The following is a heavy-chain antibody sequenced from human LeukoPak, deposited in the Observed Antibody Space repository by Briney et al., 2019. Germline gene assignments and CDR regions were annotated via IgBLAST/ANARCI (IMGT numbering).Heavy chain of an antibody. Sequence: SETLSLTCTVSGASINSGDFYWNWIRQPPGKGLEWIGYIYYTGRAFYNPSLKSPFIMSVDTSKNRFSLNLTSVTAADTAVYFCARAGYYYGMDVWGQGTLVTVSS. V-gene: IGHV4-30-4*01. J-gene: IGHJ6*02. CDR1: GASINSGDFY. CDR3: ARAGYYYGMDV. CDR2: IYYTGRA.